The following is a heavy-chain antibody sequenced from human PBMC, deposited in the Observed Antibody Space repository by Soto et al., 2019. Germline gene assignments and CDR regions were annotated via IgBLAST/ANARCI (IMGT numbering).Heavy chain of an antibody. V-gene: IGHV4-59*01. CDR1: GSSMTTYY. Sequence: SETLSLTCSVSGSSMTTYYWHWIRQAPGKGLEWIGFIYNSGSGSTSSNPSLSSRVTISIDTSKNQFSLKLSSVTAADTAVYYCARAVLPYYYDSSGYFFDYWGQGTLVTVSS. CDR3: ARAVLPYYYDSSGYFFDY. J-gene: IGHJ4*02. CDR2: IYNSGSGST. D-gene: IGHD3-22*01.